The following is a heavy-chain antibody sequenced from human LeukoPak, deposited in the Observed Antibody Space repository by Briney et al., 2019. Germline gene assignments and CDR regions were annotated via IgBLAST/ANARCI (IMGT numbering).Heavy chain of an antibody. Sequence: KSSETLSLTCAVSGGSISSYYWSWIRQPPGKGLEWIGYIYYSGSTNYNPSLKSRVTISVDTSKNQFSLKLSSVTAADTAVYYCARAPLLDYWGQGTLVTVSS. CDR3: ARAPLLDY. V-gene: IGHV4-59*01. CDR2: IYYSGST. J-gene: IGHJ4*02. CDR1: GGSISSYY.